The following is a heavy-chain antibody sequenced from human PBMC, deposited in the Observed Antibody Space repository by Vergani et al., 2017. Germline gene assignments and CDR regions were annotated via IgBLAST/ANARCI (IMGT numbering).Heavy chain of an antibody. CDR1: EFTFCNYA. CDR3: AKQYFVSGNYLFDY. D-gene: IGHD3-10*01. CDR2: ISGSGVSV. Sequence: EVQLLESGGGLVQPGGSLKLPCAASEFTFCNYAMNWVRPSPRKGLEWVSGISGSGVSVYYTDSVKGRFTISRDNSKNMLFLQMNNLRTEDTAIYYCAKQYFVSGNYLFDYWGQGTLVTVSS. V-gene: IGHV3-23*01. J-gene: IGHJ4*02.